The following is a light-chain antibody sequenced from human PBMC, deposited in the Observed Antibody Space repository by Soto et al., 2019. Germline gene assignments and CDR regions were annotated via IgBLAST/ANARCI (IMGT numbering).Light chain of an antibody. CDR1: QSVSSN. Sequence: EIVMTQSPATLSVSPGERATLSCRASQSVSSNLAWYQQKPGQAPRLLIYDASTRATGIPARFSGSGSVTEFTLTISSLQSEDFAVYYCQQYNNWPRTFGQGTKVEIK. CDR2: DAS. V-gene: IGKV3-15*01. J-gene: IGKJ1*01. CDR3: QQYNNWPRT.